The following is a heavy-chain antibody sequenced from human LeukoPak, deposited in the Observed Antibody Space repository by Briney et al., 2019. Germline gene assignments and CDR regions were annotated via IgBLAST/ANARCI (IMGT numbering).Heavy chain of an antibody. CDR1: GGTFSSYA. CDR3: GRGEVLYMDV. V-gene: IGHV1-69*05. CDR2: IIPIFGTA. Sequence: SVKVSCKASGGTFSSYAISWVRQAPGHGLEWMGGIIPIFGTANYAQKFQGRVTITTDESTSTAYMELSSLRSEDTAVYYCGRGEVLYMDVWGKGTTVTVS. J-gene: IGHJ6*03.